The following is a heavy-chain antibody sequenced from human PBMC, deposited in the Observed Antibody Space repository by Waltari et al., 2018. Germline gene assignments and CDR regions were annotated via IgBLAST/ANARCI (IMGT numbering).Heavy chain of an antibody. CDR3: ARAYTGSPISRVFALDV. CDR2: ARDRPNSYTT. D-gene: IGHD1-26*01. J-gene: IGHJ3*01. V-gene: IGHV3-72*01. CDR1: GFTFGDHY. Sequence: QLVESGGGLVQPGGSLRLSCVGSGFTFGDHYFDWVRQAPGKGLEWVCRARDRPNSYTTEYAASVKNRFTISRDDSKNSLFLQMNNLKSEDTAMYYCARAYTGSPISRVFALDVWGQGTMVTVSS.